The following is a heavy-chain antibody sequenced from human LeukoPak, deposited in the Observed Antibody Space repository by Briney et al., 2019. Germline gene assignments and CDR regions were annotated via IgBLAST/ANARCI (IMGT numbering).Heavy chain of an antibody. CDR3: ARSGYCSGGSCLY. Sequence: SVKVSCKASGGTFSSYTISWVRQAPGQGLEWMGRIIPILSIANYAQKFQGRVTITADKSTSTAYMELSSLRSEDTAVNYCARSGYCSGGSCLYWGQGTLVTVSS. J-gene: IGHJ4*02. V-gene: IGHV1-69*02. CDR1: GGTFSSYT. D-gene: IGHD2-15*01. CDR2: IIPILSIA.